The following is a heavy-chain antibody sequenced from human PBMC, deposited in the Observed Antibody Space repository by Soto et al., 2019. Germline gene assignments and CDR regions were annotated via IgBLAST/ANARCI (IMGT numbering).Heavy chain of an antibody. D-gene: IGHD6-19*01. CDR2: ISGSAGST. V-gene: IGHV3-23*01. CDR3: AKGPLGAVAGVERYFDF. CDR1: GFTFSGHT. J-gene: IGHJ4*02. Sequence: GGSLRLSCAASGFTFSGHTMNWVRQAPGKGLEWVSAISGSAGSTSYADSVRGRFTISRDNSKNTLYLQMDSLRPGDTAIYYCAKGPLGAVAGVERYFDFWGQGTLVTVSS.